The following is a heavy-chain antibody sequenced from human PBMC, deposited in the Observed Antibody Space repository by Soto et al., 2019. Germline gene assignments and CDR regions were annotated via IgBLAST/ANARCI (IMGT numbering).Heavy chain of an antibody. Sequence: LSLTCAVYGGSFSGYYWSWIRQPPGKGLEWIGEINHSGSTNYNPSLKSRVTISVDTSKNQFSLKLSSVTAADTAVYYCARGVGYSYGRYYFDYWGQGTLVTVSS. J-gene: IGHJ4*02. CDR1: GGSFSGYY. CDR2: INHSGST. V-gene: IGHV4-34*01. D-gene: IGHD5-18*01. CDR3: ARGVGYSYGRYYFDY.